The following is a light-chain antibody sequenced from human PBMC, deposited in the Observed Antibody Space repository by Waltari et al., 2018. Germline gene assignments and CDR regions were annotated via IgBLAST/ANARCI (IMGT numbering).Light chain of an antibody. J-gene: IGLJ2*01. Sequence: QSALAQPASVSGSPGQSITISCTGTSSDVGSYNLVSWYQQHPGKVPNLMIYEVIKRPSGVSNRFSGSKSGNTASLTISGLQAEDEADDYCCSYVGGSSLIFGGGTKLTVL. V-gene: IGLV2-23*02. CDR3: CSYVGGSSLI. CDR2: EVI. CDR1: SSDVGSYNL.